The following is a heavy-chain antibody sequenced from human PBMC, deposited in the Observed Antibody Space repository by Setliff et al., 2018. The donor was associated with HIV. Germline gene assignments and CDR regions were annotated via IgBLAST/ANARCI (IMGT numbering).Heavy chain of an antibody. CDR1: GDSISSNS. J-gene: IGHJ6*03. D-gene: IGHD3-9*01. Sequence: SETLSLTCTVSGDSISSNSWSWIRQPPGGGLEFIGYVSYSGSTNYNPSLKSRITISVDTSKNRFSLKLMSVTAADTAVYYCARLRGLARIYFYYYMDVWGKGTTVTVS. V-gene: IGHV4-59*01. CDR2: VSYSGST. CDR3: ARLRGLARIYFYYYMDV.